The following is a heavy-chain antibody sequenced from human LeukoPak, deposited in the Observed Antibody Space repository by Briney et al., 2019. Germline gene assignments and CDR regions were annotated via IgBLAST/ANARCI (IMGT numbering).Heavy chain of an antibody. Sequence: PGGSLRLSCAASGFTFSSYAMPWVRQAPGKGLEWVAVISYDGSNKYYADSVKGRFTISRDNSKNTLDLQMNSLRAEDTAVYYCARDLSEYSSTLDYWGQGTLVTVSS. D-gene: IGHD6-6*01. CDR2: ISYDGSNK. J-gene: IGHJ4*02. CDR3: ARDLSEYSSTLDY. V-gene: IGHV3-30*01. CDR1: GFTFSSYA.